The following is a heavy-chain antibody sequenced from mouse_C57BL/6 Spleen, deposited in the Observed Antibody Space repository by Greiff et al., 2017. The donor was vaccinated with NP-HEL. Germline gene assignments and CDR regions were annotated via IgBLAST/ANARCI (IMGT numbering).Heavy chain of an antibody. Sequence: VQVVESGAELVRPGASVTLSCKASGYTFTDYEMHWVKQTPVHGLEWIGAIDPDTGGTAYNQKFKGKAILTADKSSSTAYMELRSLTSEDSAVYYCSDGYLFAYWGQGTLVTVSA. V-gene: IGHV1-15*01. CDR3: SDGYLFAY. CDR1: GYTFTDYE. D-gene: IGHD2-3*01. J-gene: IGHJ3*01. CDR2: IDPDTGGT.